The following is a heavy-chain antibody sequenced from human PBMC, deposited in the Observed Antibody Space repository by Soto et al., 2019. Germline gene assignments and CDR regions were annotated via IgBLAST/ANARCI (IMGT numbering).Heavy chain of an antibody. D-gene: IGHD7-27*01. Sequence: PSETLSPTCSVSGDSTFNLDYFWAWMRHPSWEALEYIGYIYKRATTYYNPSLKSRVAFSVDTSKRQFSLNVTSVTAADTAVYFCARGRYCLTGRCFPNWFDSWGQGAMVTVS. J-gene: IGHJ5*01. CDR1: GDSTFNLDYF. V-gene: IGHV4-30-4*01. CDR3: ARGRYCLTGRCFPNWFDS. CDR2: IYKRATT.